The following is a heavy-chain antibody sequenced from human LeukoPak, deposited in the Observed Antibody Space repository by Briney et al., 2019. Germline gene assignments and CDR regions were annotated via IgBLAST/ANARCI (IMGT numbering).Heavy chain of an antibody. CDR2: ISSSSSYI. CDR1: GFTFSSYS. D-gene: IGHD6-13*01. CDR3: ARARSSWDDAFDI. V-gene: IGHV3-21*01. Sequence: GGSLRLSCAASGFTFSSYSMNWVRQAPGKGLEWVSSISSSSSYIYYADSVKGRFTISRDNAKNSLYLQMNSLRAEDTAVYYCARARSSWDDAFDIWGQGTVVTVSS. J-gene: IGHJ3*02.